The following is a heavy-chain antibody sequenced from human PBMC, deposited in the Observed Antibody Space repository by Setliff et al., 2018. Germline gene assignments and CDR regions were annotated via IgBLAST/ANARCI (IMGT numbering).Heavy chain of an antibody. CDR3: ARTCSGSGCYAGLES. Sequence: GGSLRLSCTGYGFFFRNYGIQWVRQAPGKGLEWVSIIWYDGVNRGYVDSVKGRFTISRDDSENTVYLQMNSLRPEDTAVYYCARTCSGSGCYAGLESWGQGTPVTVSS. J-gene: IGHJ4*02. V-gene: IGHV3-30*02. D-gene: IGHD2-15*01. CDR1: GFFFRNYG. CDR2: IWYDGVNR.